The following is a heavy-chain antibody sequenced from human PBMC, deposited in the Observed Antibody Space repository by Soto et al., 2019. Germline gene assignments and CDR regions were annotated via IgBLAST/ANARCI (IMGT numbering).Heavy chain of an antibody. D-gene: IGHD3-16*01. V-gene: IGHV1-3*04. CDR2: IHTGNGDT. J-gene: IGHJ4*02. Sequence: ASVKVSCKASGYTFTGYAVHWVRQAPGQRLEWMGWIHTGNGDTRYSQKFQDRVTITSDTSASTAYMELSSLTSEDTAVYYCARMTVLGDDYIPDSWGQGTLVTVSS. CDR3: ARMTVLGDDYIPDS. CDR1: GYTFTGYA.